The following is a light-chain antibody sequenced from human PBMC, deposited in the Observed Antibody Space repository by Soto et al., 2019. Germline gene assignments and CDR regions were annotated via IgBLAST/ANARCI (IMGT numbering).Light chain of an antibody. CDR1: QDIGKY. CDR3: QQYDDFPLT. V-gene: IGKV1-33*01. CDR2: DVS. J-gene: IGKJ4*01. Sequence: DIQMTQSPSSLSASVGDRVTITCQASQDIGKYLNWYQQKPGQAPKLLIYDVSSLETGVPSRFSGSGSRTDFTFTISSLQPEDVATYYCQQYDDFPLTFGGGTKVEIK.